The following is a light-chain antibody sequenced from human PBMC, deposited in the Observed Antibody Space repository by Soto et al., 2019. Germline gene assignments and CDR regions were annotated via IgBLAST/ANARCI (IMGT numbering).Light chain of an antibody. CDR1: QSMSSN. Sequence: DIEMTQSPSSLSASVGDRVTLSCRASQSMSSNLNWYQQKPGQAPKLLIYAASSLQSGIPSRFSGSGSGTDSTLTISSLQDEDFVSYYWQHSDSTPPTFGGGTKVEIK. CDR2: AAS. J-gene: IGKJ4*01. CDR3: QHSDSTPPT. V-gene: IGKV1-39*01.